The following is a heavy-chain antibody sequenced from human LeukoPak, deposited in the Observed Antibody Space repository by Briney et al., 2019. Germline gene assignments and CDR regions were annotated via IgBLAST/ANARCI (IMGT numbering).Heavy chain of an antibody. CDR1: GGSISSYY. D-gene: IGHD5-12*01. J-gene: IGHJ4*02. CDR2: ISYSGST. Sequence: PSETLSLTCTVSGGSISSYYWNWIRQPPGKGLEWIGDISYSGSTNHNPSLKSRVTISVDTSKNQFSLKLSSVTAADTAVYYCATNAGGYREAPFDWWGQGALVTVSS. V-gene: IGHV4-59*01. CDR3: ATNAGGYREAPFDW.